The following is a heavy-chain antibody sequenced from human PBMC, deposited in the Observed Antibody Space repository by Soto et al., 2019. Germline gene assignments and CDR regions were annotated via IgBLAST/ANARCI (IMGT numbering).Heavy chain of an antibody. CDR3: AKDRRVYYYDSSGYYYDAFDI. D-gene: IGHD3-22*01. V-gene: IGHV3-23*01. J-gene: IGHJ3*02. CDR1: GFTFSSYA. Sequence: GGSLRLSCAASGFTFSSYAMSWVRQAPGKGLEWVSAISGSGGSTYYADSVKGRFTISRDNSKNTLYLQMNSLRAEDTAVYDCAKDRRVYYYDSSGYYYDAFDIWGQGTMVTVSS. CDR2: ISGSGGST.